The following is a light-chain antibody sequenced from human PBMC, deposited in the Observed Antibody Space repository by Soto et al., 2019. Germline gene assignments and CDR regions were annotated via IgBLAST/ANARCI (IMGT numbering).Light chain of an antibody. CDR1: QSVSSY. CDR2: DAS. V-gene: IGKV3-20*01. Sequence: VLTQSPSTLSLSPGPRPTLACRASQSVSSYLAWYQQKPGQAPRLLIYDASNRATGIPARFSGSASGTDSTLTISRLEPEEFAVDDCQQYGSSPTFGQGTKVDIK. J-gene: IGKJ1*01. CDR3: QQYGSSPT.